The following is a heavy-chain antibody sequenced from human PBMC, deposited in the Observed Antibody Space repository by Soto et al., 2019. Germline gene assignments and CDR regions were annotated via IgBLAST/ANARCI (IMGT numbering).Heavy chain of an antibody. Sequence: SETLSLTCTVSGGSISSSSYYWGWIRQPPGKGLEWIGSIYYSGSTYYNPSLKNRVNISVDTSKNLFFLKLSSVTAADTAVYYCGRQPGHCGSTTCFGYYSVDVWGQGTTVTVSS. J-gene: IGHJ6*02. CDR3: GRQPGHCGSTTCFGYYSVDV. V-gene: IGHV4-39*01. CDR1: GGSISSSSYY. D-gene: IGHD2-2*01. CDR2: IYYSGST.